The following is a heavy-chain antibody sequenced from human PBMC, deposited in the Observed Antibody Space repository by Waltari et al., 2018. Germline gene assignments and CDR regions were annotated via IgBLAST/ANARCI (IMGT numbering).Heavy chain of an antibody. CDR2: ISYDGSNK. J-gene: IGHJ4*02. Sequence: QVQLVESGGGVVQPGRSLRLSCAASGFTFSSYGMHWVRQAPGKGLEWVAVISYDGSNKYYADSVKVRFTISRDNSKNTLYLQMNSLRAEDTAVYYCAKDPGPGTYYFDYWGQGTLVTVSS. CDR3: AKDPGPGTYYFDY. V-gene: IGHV3-30*18. D-gene: IGHD1-1*01. CDR1: GFTFSSYG.